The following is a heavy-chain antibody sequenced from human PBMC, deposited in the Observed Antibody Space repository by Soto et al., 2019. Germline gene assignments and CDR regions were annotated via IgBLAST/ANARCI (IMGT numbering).Heavy chain of an antibody. CDR3: ARDGLYYDSSGYYDAGGIFDY. V-gene: IGHV3-30-3*01. CDR1: GFTFSTYA. Sequence: PGGSLRLSCAASGFTFSTYAMHWVRQAPGKGLEWVAVISYDGSSKYYADSVKGRFTISRDNSKNTLYLQMNSLRAEDTAVYYCARDGLYYDSSGYYDAGGIFDYWGQGTLVSVSS. CDR2: ISYDGSSK. J-gene: IGHJ4*02. D-gene: IGHD3-22*01.